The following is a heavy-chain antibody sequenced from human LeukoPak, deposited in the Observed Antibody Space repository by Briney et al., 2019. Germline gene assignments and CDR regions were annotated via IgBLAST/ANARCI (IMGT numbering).Heavy chain of an antibody. CDR1: GFTFSSYA. J-gene: IGHJ4*02. Sequence: PGGSLRLSCAASGFTFSSYAMSWVRQAPGKGLEWVSAISGSGGSTYYADSVKGRFTISRDNAKNSLYLQMNSLRAEDTAVYYCARAEVVVAATRYEKLAYYFDYWGQGTLVTVSS. CDR3: ARAEVVVAATRYEKLAYYFDY. CDR2: ISGSGGST. D-gene: IGHD2-15*01. V-gene: IGHV3-23*01.